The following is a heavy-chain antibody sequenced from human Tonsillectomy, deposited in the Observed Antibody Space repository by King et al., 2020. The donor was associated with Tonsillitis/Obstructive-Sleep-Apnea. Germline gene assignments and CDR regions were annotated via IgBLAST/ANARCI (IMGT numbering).Heavy chain of an antibody. D-gene: IGHD3-22*01. J-gene: IGHJ4*02. Sequence: VQLQQWGAGLLKPSETLSLTCAVYGGSFSGYYWSWIRQPPGKGLEWIGEINHSGSTNYNPSLKRRVTISVDTSKNQFSLKLSSVTAADTAAYYCARGVNFVGSSGYSYHRKFDYWGQGTLVTVSS. V-gene: IGHV4-34*01. CDR2: INHSGST. CDR1: GGSFSGYY. CDR3: ARGVNFVGSSGYSYHRKFDY.